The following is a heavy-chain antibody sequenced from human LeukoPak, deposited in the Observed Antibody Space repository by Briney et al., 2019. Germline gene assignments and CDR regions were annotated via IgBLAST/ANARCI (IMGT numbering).Heavy chain of an antibody. D-gene: IGHD1-26*01. CDR1: GFTSSRYW. CDR3: AKDASRGSYFWDY. Sequence: PGGSLRLSCAASGFTSSRYWMSWVRQAPGKGLEWVSAISGSGGSTYYADSVKGRFTISRDNSKNTLYLQMNSLRAEDTAVYYCAKDASRGSYFWDYWGQGTLVTVSS. V-gene: IGHV3-23*01. CDR2: ISGSGGST. J-gene: IGHJ4*02.